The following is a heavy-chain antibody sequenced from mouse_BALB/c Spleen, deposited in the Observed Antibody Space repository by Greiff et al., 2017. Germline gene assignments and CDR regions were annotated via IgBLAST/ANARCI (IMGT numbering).Heavy chain of an antibody. CDR1: GYTFTSYY. CDR2: INPSNGGT. CDR3: TRGGRYFDY. V-gene: IGHV1S81*02. Sequence: SGAELVKPGASVKLSCKASGYTFTSYYMYWVKQRPGQGLEWIGEINPSNGGTNFNEKFKSKATLTVDKSSSTAYMQLSSLTSEDSAVYYCTRGGRYFDYWGQGTTLTVSS. J-gene: IGHJ2*01.